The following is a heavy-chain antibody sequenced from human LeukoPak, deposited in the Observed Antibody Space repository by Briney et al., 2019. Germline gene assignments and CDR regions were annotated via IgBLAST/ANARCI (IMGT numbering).Heavy chain of an antibody. V-gene: IGHV1-18*01. CDR2: INNYNGDT. CDR1: DFTFSTDG. J-gene: IGHJ4*01. CDR3: TTREIVVEPAETSMVRGVLWRSDF. Sequence: ASVKVSCKASDFTFSTDGITWVRQAPGQGLEWMGWINNYNGDTKYAQKVQGRVTMTTDTSTSTAYMELNSLRSEDTAVYYCTTREIVVEPAETSMVRGVLWRSDFWGHGTLVTVSS. D-gene: IGHD3-10*01.